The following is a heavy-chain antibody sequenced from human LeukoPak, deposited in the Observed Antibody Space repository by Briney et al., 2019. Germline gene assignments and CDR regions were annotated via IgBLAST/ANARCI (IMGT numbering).Heavy chain of an antibody. D-gene: IGHD3-10*01. Sequence: PGGSLRLSCAASGFTFSTYWLTWVRQAPGKGLEWVANINQDGTEKYYVDSVKGRFTISRDNAKMSLYLQMNSLRAEDTAIYYCAKPLGSGNLQIVYFDYWGQGTLVTVSS. J-gene: IGHJ4*02. CDR3: AKPLGSGNLQIVYFDY. CDR1: GFTFSTYW. CDR2: INQDGTEK. V-gene: IGHV3-7*03.